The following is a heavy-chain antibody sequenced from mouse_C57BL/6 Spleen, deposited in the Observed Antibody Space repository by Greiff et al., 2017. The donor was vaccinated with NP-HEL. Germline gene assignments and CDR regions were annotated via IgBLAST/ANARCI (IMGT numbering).Heavy chain of an antibody. D-gene: IGHD1-1*01. CDR1: GFSLTSYG. Sequence: VKLVESGPGLVQPSQSLSITCTVSGFSLTSYGVHWVRQSPGKGLEWLGVIWSGGSTDYNAAFISRLSISKDNSKSQVFFKMNSLQADDTAIYYCARKLRGSSHYAMDYWGQGTSVTVSS. CDR2: IWSGGST. J-gene: IGHJ4*01. CDR3: ARKLRGSSHYAMDY. V-gene: IGHV2-2*01.